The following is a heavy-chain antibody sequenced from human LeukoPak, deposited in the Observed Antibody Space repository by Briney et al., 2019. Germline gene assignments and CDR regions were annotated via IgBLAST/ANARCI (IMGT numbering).Heavy chain of an antibody. J-gene: IGHJ5*02. CDR3: ARAIWIDYYDSSANWFDP. CDR1: GYTFTSYY. D-gene: IGHD3-22*01. CDR2: INPSGGST. V-gene: IGHV1-46*01. Sequence: ASVKVSCKASGYTFTSYYMHWVRQAPGQGLEWMGIINPSGGSTSYAQKFQGRVTMTRDTSTSTVYMELSSLRSEDTAVYYCARAIWIDYYDSSANWFDPWGQGTLVTVSS.